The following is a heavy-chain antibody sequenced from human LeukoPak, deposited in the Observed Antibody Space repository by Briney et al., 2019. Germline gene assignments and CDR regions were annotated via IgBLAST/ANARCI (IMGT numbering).Heavy chain of an antibody. D-gene: IGHD3-16*02. CDR1: GGSFSGYY. CDR2: INHSGST. J-gene: IGHJ4*02. V-gene: IGHV4-34*01. Sequence: SETLSLTCAVYGGSFSGYYWSWIRQPPGKGLEWIGEINHSGSTNYNPSLKSRVTISVDTSKNQFSLKLSSVTAADTAVYYCARPVSPYVWGSYRYSPYFDYWGQGTLVTVSS. CDR3: ARPVSPYVWGSYRYSPYFDY.